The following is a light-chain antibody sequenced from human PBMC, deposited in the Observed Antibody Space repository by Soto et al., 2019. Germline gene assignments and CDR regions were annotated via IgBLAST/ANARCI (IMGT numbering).Light chain of an antibody. CDR1: SSDVGSSNL. Sequence: QSALTQPASVSGSPGQSITISCTGTSSDVGSSNLVSWYQQHPGKAPKLMIYDGIKRPSGVSNRFSGSKSGNTASLTISGLQAEDEADYHCCSYAGSSSWVFGGGTQLTVL. CDR2: DGI. J-gene: IGLJ3*02. CDR3: CSYAGSSSWV. V-gene: IGLV2-23*01.